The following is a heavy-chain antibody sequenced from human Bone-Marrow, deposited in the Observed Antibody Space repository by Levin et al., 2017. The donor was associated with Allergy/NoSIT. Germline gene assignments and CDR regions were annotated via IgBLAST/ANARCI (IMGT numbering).Heavy chain of an antibody. D-gene: IGHD3-22*01. V-gene: IGHV3-21*01. CDR2: ISSSSSYI. CDR1: GFTFSSYS. J-gene: IGHJ3*02. Sequence: PGGSLRLSCAASGFTFSSYSMNWVRQAPGKGLEWVSSISSSSSYIYYADSVKGRFTISRDNAKNSLYLQMNSLRAEDTAVYYCARDRDYYDSSEAAFDIWGQGTMVTVSS. CDR3: ARDRDYYDSSEAAFDI.